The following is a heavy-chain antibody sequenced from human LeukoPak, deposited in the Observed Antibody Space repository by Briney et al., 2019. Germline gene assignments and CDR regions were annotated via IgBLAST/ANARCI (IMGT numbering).Heavy chain of an antibody. J-gene: IGHJ5*02. V-gene: IGHV1-69*01. CDR2: IIPIFGTA. CDR3: ARDSVAGSIAAAGTSWFDP. Sequence: EASVKVSCKASGGTFSSYAISWVRQAPGQGLEWMGGIIPIFGTANYAQKFQGRVTITADESTSTAYMELSSLRSEDTAVYYCARDSVAGSIAAAGTSWFDPWGQGTLVTVSP. D-gene: IGHD6-13*01. CDR1: GGTFSSYA.